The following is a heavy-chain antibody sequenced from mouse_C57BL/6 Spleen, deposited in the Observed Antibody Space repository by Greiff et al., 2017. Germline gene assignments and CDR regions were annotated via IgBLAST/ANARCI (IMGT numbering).Heavy chain of an antibody. CDR3: ARHSHYYGRGY. J-gene: IGHJ2*01. V-gene: IGHV1-9*01. CDR2: ILPGRGSS. D-gene: IGHD1-1*01. CDR1: GYTFTGYW. Sequence: QVQLQQSGAELMKPGASVKLSCKATGYTFTGYWIEWVKQRPGHGLEWIGEILPGRGSSNYNEKFKGKATFTADTSSNTAYMQLSILTTEDSAIYYCARHSHYYGRGYWGQGTTLTVSS.